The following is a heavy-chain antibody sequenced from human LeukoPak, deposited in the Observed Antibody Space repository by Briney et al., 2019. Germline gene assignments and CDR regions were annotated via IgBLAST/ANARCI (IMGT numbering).Heavy chain of an antibody. V-gene: IGHV1-69*06. CDR2: IIPIFGTA. CDR3: ATPLGSSSWYETGDY. Sequence: GASVKVSCKASGGIFSSYAISWVRQAPGQGLEWMGGIIPIFGTANYAQKFQGRVTITADKSTSTAYMELSSLRSEDTAVYYCATPLGSSSWYETGDYWGQGTLVTVSS. D-gene: IGHD6-13*01. J-gene: IGHJ4*02. CDR1: GGIFSSYA.